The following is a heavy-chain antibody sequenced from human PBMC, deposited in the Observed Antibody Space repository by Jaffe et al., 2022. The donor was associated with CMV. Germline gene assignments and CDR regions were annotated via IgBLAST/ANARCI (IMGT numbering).Heavy chain of an antibody. D-gene: IGHD2-8*01. V-gene: IGHV3-23*01. CDR1: GFIFTPYA. CDR2: IRGSGERT. CDR3: ARDSHALDL. Sequence: EVQLLESGGGLVQPGESLRLSCAASGFIFTPYAMSWVRQAPGKGLEWVAAIRGSGERTFYAGSVKGRFTISRDNSKSTLYLQLNSLRAEDTAVYFCARDSHALDLWGQGTLVTVSS. J-gene: IGHJ4*02.